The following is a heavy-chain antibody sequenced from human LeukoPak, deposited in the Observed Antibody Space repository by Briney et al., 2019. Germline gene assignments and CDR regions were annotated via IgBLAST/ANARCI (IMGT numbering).Heavy chain of an antibody. CDR1: GFTFSSYE. CDR3: ARVVRDYYDP. CDR2: ISSSGSTI. V-gene: IGHV3-48*03. D-gene: IGHD3-10*01. J-gene: IGHJ5*02. Sequence: PGGSLRLSCAASGFTFSSYEMNWVRQAPGKGLEWVSYISSSGSTIYYADSVKGRFTISRDNAKNSLYLQMNSLRAEDTAVCYCARVVRDYYDPWGQGTLVTVSS.